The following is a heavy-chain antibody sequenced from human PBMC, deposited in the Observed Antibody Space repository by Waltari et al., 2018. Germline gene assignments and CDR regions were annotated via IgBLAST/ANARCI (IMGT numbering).Heavy chain of an antibody. CDR1: GGSFSGYY. V-gene: IGHV4-34*01. CDR2: INHSGST. J-gene: IGHJ6*03. CDR3: ARGPRTYYYDSSGYYKPYYYYYYMDV. D-gene: IGHD3-22*01. Sequence: QVQLQQWGAGLLKPSETLSLTCAVYGGSFSGYYWSWIRQPPGKGLAWMGEINHSGSTNYNPSLKSRVTISVDTSKNQFSLKLSSVTAADTAVYYCARGPRTYYYDSSGYYKPYYYYYYMDVWGKGTTVTVSS.